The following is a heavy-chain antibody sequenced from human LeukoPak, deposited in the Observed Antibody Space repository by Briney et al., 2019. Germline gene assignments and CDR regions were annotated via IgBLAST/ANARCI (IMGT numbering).Heavy chain of an antibody. D-gene: IGHD3-10*01. CDR2: ISGSGGST. J-gene: IGHJ6*02. V-gene: IGHV3-23*01. CDR3: ARADRFGELSVGMDV. CDR1: GFTFSSYA. Sequence: GGSLRLSCAASGFTFSSYAMSWVRQAPGKGLEWVSAISGSGGSTYYADSVKGRFTISRDNAKNSLYLQMNSLRAEDTAVYYCARADRFGELSVGMDVWGQGATVTVSS.